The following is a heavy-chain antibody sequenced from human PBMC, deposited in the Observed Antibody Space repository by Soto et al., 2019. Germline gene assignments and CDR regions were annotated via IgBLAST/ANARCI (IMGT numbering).Heavy chain of an antibody. V-gene: IGHV3-74*01. CDR2: INSDGSST. J-gene: IGHJ4*02. CDR3: ERGGCGGGSCYPHY. D-gene: IGHD2-15*01. Sequence: EVQLVESGGGLVQPGGSLRLSCAASGFTFSSYWMHWVRQAPGKGLVWVSRINSDGSSTSYADSVKGRFTISRDNAKNTLYLKINSRRAEDAAVYYCERGGCGGGSCYPHYGGKGTLATVP. CDR1: GFTFSSYW.